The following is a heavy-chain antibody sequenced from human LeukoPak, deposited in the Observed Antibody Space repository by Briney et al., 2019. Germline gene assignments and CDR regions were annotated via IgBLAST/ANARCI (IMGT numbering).Heavy chain of an antibody. Sequence: ASVKVSCKASGYTFTGYYMHWVRQAPGQGLEWMGWINPNSGGTNYAQKFQGRVTMTRDTSISTAYMELSRLRSDDTAVYYCAAQDTAMSPFDYWGQGTLVTASS. D-gene: IGHD5-18*01. CDR2: INPNSGGT. J-gene: IGHJ4*02. CDR3: AAQDTAMSPFDY. V-gene: IGHV1-2*02. CDR1: GYTFTGYY.